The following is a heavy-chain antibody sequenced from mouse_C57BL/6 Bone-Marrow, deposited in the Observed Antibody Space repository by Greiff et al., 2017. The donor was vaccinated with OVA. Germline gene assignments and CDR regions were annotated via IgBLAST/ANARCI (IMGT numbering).Heavy chain of an antibody. V-gene: IGHV1-52*01. CDR1: GYTFTSYW. J-gene: IGHJ2*01. CDR3: ARVGDPDYFDY. CDR2: IDPSDSET. Sequence: QVQLQQPWAELVRPGSSVKLSCKASGYTFTSYWMHWVKQRPIQGLEWIGNIDPSDSETHYNQKFKDKATLTVDKSSSTAYLQLSSLTSEDSAVYYCARVGDPDYFDYWGQGTTLTVSS.